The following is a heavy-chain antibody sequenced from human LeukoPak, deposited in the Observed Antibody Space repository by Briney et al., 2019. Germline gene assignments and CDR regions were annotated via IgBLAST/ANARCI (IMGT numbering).Heavy chain of an antibody. D-gene: IGHD3-9*01. CDR2: INPNSGGT. Sequence: ASVKVSFKASGYTFTGHYMHWVRQAPGQGLEWMGWINPNSGGTHYAQNFQGRITMTRDTSISTAYMELSRLRSDDTAVYYCARQPDYDILTGYYNPLDYWGQGTLVTVSS. V-gene: IGHV1-2*02. J-gene: IGHJ4*02. CDR1: GYTFTGHY. CDR3: ARQPDYDILTGYYNPLDY.